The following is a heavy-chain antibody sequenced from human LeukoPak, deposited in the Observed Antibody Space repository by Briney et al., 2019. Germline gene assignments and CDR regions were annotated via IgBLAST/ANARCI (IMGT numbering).Heavy chain of an antibody. CDR1: GFTFSNAW. Sequence: GGSLRLSCAASGFTFSNAWMSWVRQAPGKGLEWVGRIKSQKDGGRIDYAAPVKGRFTISRDDSKNTLYLQMNSLKIEDTAVYYCTTGSAYSGLHNWGQGTLVTVPS. D-gene: IGHD3-22*01. J-gene: IGHJ4*02. CDR2: IKSQKDGGRI. V-gene: IGHV3-15*01. CDR3: TTGSAYSGLHN.